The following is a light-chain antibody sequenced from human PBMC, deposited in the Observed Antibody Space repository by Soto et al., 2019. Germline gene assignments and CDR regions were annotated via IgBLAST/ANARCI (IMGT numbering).Light chain of an antibody. CDR2: RNN. V-gene: IGLV1-47*01. CDR3: AAWYDSLSVPV. CDR1: SSNIGSNY. Sequence: QSVLTQPPSASGTPGQRVTISCSGSSSNIGSNYVYWYQQLPGTAPKLLIYRNNQRPSGVPDRFSGSKSGTSASLAIRGLRSEDEADYYCAAWYDSLSVPVFGGGTKLTVL. J-gene: IGLJ2*01.